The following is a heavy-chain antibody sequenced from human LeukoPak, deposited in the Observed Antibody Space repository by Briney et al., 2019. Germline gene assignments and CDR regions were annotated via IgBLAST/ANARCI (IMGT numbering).Heavy chain of an antibody. V-gene: IGHV4-4*02. CDR2: IYHSGST. CDR3: ASPSQNDY. CDR1: GFTFSSYAM. J-gene: IGHJ4*02. Sequence: GSLRLSCAASGFTFSSYAMSWVRQPPGKGLEWIGEIYHSGSTNYNPSLKGRVTISVDKSKNQFSLKLSSVTAADTAVYYCASPSQNDYWGQGTLVTVSS.